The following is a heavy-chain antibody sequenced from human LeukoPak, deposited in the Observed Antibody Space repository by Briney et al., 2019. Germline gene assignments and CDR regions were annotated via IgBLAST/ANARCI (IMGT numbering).Heavy chain of an antibody. CDR2: ISYDGSNK. CDR1: GFTFSSYA. CDR3: ARDHHDAFDI. J-gene: IGHJ3*02. V-gene: IGHV3-30-3*01. Sequence: SWGSLRLSYPSSGFTFSSYAMHWVRQAPGKWLEWVAVISYDGSNKYYADSVKGRFTISRDNSKNTLYLQMNSLRAEDTAVYYCARDHHDAFDIWGQGTMVTVSS.